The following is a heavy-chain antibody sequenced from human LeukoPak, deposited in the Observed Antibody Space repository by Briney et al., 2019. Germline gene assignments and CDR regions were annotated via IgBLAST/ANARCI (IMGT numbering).Heavy chain of an antibody. V-gene: IGHV3-53*05. CDR3: AKDLAKLEWFGELLSYGMDV. D-gene: IGHD3-10*01. Sequence: GGSLRLSCAASGFTVSSNYMSWVRQAPGKGLEWVSVIYSGGSTYYADSVKGRFTISRDNAKNSLYLQMNSLRTEDTALYYCAKDLAKLEWFGELLSYGMDVWGQGTTVTVSS. J-gene: IGHJ6*02. CDR1: GFTVSSNY. CDR2: IYSGGST.